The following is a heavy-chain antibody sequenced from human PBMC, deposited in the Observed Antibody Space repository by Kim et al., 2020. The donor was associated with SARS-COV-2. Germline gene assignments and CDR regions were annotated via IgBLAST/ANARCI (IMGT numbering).Heavy chain of an antibody. CDR2: INTGNGDT. CDR3: ASRPGLAVAGFDY. J-gene: IGHJ4*02. V-gene: IGHV1-3*04. CDR1: GYTFTNCA. D-gene: IGHD6-19*01. Sequence: ASVKVSCKGSGYTFTNCAINWVRQGPGQRLEWMGWINTGNGDTKYSQKFQGRVTITRDTYASTAYMELSSLRSEDTAVYYCASRPGLAVAGFDYWGQGTMVTVSS.